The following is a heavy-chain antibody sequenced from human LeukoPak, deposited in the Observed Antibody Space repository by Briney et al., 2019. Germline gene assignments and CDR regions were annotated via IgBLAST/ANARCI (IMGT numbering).Heavy chain of an antibody. J-gene: IGHJ4*02. CDR1: GGSISSNNW. CDR3: ARVNINNWHSCDY. D-gene: IGHD1-1*01. CDR2: IYHSGSP. Sequence: SETLSLTCAVSGGSISSNNWWGWVRQPPGKGLEWIGEIYHSGSPNYNLSLKSRVTISVDKSRNHFSLNLSSVTAADTAVYYCARVNINNWHSCDYWGQGTLVTVSS. V-gene: IGHV4-4*02.